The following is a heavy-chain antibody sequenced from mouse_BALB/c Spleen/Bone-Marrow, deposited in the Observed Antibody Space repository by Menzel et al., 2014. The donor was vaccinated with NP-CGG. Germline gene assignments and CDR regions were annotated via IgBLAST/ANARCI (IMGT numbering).Heavy chain of an antibody. D-gene: IGHD3-1*01. CDR1: GYTFTDYV. J-gene: IGHJ4*01. Sequence: VKLMESGPELVKPGASVKMSCKASGYTFTDYVISWVKQRTGQGLEWIGEIYPGSGSTYYNEKFKGKATLTADKSSNTAYMHLSSLTSEDSAVYFCARGLGLPFYAMDYWGQGTSVTVSS. CDR2: IYPGSGST. CDR3: ARGLGLPFYAMDY. V-gene: IGHV1-77*01.